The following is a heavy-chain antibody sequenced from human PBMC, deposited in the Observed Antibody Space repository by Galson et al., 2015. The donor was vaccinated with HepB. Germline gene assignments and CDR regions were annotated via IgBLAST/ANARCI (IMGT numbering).Heavy chain of an antibody. CDR1: GGSISSSSYY. V-gene: IGHV4-39*01. CDR3: ARHGYDSSSYYSMYFDY. CDR2: IYYSGST. D-gene: IGHD3-22*01. J-gene: IGHJ4*02. Sequence: TLSLTCTVSGGSISSSSYYWGWIRQPPGKGLEWIGSIYYSGSTYYNPSLKSRVTISVDTSKNQFSLKLSSVTAADTAVYYCARHGYDSSSYYSMYFDYWGQGTLVTVSS.